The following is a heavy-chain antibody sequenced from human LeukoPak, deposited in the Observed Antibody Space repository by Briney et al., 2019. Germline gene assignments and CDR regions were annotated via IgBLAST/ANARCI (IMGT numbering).Heavy chain of an antibody. D-gene: IGHD5-12*01. J-gene: IGHJ4*02. V-gene: IGHV3-7*01. CDR2: IKRDGSEK. CDR1: GFTFNSYW. CDR3: ARDSGHTGYDLLDY. Sequence: PGGSLRLSCADSGFTFNSYWMGWVRQTPGKGLEWVANIKRDGSEKYYVDSVEGRFTISRDNAKNSLFLQMNSLRAEDTAVYYCARDSGHTGYDLLDYWGQGTLVTVSS.